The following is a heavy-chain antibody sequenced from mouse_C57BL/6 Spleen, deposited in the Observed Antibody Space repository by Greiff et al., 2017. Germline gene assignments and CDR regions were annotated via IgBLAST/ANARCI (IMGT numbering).Heavy chain of an antibody. D-gene: IGHD2-4*01. J-gene: IGHJ4*01. CDR3: ARVPYDDDGDYYAMDY. CDR1: GYTFTDYN. V-gene: IGHV1-18*01. Sequence: EVQLQQSGPELVKPGASVKIPCKASGYTFTDYNMDWVKQSHGKSLEWIGDINPNNGGTIYNQKFKGKATLTVDKSSSTAYMELRSLTSEDTAVYYCARVPYDDDGDYYAMDYWGQGTSVTVSS. CDR2: INPNNGGT.